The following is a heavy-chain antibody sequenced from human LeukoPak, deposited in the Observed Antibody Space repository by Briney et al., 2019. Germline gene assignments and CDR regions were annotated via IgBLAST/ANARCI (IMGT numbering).Heavy chain of an antibody. CDR1: GFTFSSYT. J-gene: IGHJ4*02. Sequence: GGSLRLSCTASGFTFSSYTMSWVRQAPGKGLKWVSTISTGGGNTYYADSVKGRFTISRDNSKNTLYLQMNSLRAEDTAVYYCARDLIAVAGTVWGQGTLVTVSS. CDR2: ISTGGGNT. V-gene: IGHV3-23*01. D-gene: IGHD6-19*01. CDR3: ARDLIAVAGTV.